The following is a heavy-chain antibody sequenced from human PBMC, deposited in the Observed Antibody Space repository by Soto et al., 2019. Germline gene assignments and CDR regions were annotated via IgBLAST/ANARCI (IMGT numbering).Heavy chain of an antibody. CDR3: ARWSYLDY. J-gene: IGHJ4*02. CDR1: GFTFSSYE. D-gene: IGHD3-3*01. CDR2: ISSSGSTI. Sequence: QSGGSLRLSCAASGFTFSSYEMNWVRQAPGKGLEWVSYISSSGSTIYYTDSVKGRFTSSRDSAKNSLYLQMNSLRAEDTAMYYCARWSYLDYWGQGTRVTVSS. V-gene: IGHV3-48*03.